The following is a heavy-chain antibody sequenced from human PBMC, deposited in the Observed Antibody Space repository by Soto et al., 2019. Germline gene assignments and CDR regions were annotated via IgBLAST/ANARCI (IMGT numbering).Heavy chain of an antibody. J-gene: IGHJ4*02. Sequence: EVQLLESGGGLVQPGGSLRLSCAASGFTFSTYAMSWVRQAPGKGLEWVSAISGSGGSSYYADSVKGRFTISSDNSKNTLDLQMNSLRAEDTALYYCAKGYDSSGYLNLFDCWGQGTLVTVSS. D-gene: IGHD3-22*01. CDR2: ISGSGGSS. CDR3: AKGYDSSGYLNLFDC. CDR1: GFTFSTYA. V-gene: IGHV3-23*01.